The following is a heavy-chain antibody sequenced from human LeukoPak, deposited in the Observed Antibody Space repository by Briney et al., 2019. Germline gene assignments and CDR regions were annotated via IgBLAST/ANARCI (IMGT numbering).Heavy chain of an antibody. J-gene: IGHJ4*02. V-gene: IGHV1-46*01. CDR2: INPSGGST. Sequence: GASVKVSCKASGYTFTNYYIHWVRQAPGQGLEWMGIINPSGGSTSYAQIFQGRVTMTRDTSTSTVYMELSSLRSEDTAVYYCARVGHLSFDYWGQGTLVTVSP. CDR1: GYTFTNYY. CDR3: ARVGHLSFDY.